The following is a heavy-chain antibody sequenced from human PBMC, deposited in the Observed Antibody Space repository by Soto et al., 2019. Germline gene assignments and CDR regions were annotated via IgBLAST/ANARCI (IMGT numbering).Heavy chain of an antibody. Sequence: SVKVSCKASGGTFSSYTISWVRQAPGQGLEWMGRIIPILGIANYAQKFQGRVTITADKSTSTAYMELSSLRSEDTAVYYCARGGIVVVPAAMPGYYYYGMDVWG. J-gene: IGHJ6*01. CDR1: GGTFSSYT. CDR2: IIPILGIA. CDR3: ARGGIVVVPAAMPGYYYYGMDV. D-gene: IGHD2-2*01. V-gene: IGHV1-69*02.